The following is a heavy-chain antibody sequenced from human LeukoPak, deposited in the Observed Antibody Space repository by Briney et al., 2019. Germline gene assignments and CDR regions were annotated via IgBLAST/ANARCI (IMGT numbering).Heavy chain of an antibody. D-gene: IGHD3-3*01. CDR3: ARPLRFLRADMDV. CDR2: INHSGST. CDR1: GGSFSGYY. Sequence: SETLSLPCAVYGGSFSGYYWSGIRQPPGKGLEWIGEINHSGSTNYNPSLNSRVTISVDTSKNQFSLKLSSVTAADTAVYYCARPLRFLRADMDVWGKGTTVTVSS. V-gene: IGHV4-34*01. J-gene: IGHJ6*03.